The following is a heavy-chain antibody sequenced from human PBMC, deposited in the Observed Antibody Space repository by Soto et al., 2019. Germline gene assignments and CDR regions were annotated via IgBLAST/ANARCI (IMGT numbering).Heavy chain of an antibody. CDR1: GGSISRCY. CDR2: IYYSGST. J-gene: IGHJ6*03. Sequence: XXTLSLAFTVCGGSISRCYWRWILQPPGKGLEWIGYIYYSGSTNYNPSLKSRVTISVDTSKNQFSLKLSYVTAADTAVYYCARGGYYYYMDVWGQGTTVTVSS. CDR3: ARGGYYYYMDV. D-gene: IGHD3-16*01. V-gene: IGHV4-59*01.